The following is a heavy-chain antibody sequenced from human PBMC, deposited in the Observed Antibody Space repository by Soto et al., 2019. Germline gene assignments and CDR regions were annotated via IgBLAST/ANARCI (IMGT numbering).Heavy chain of an antibody. CDR2: ISPDGSKK. Sequence: GGSLRLSCAASGFTFTSHWMSWVRQTPGKGLGWVASISPDGSKKYYADSVEGRFTISRNNAQNSLYLQMNSLRDDETAVYYCARGRKWGQGTLVTVSS. CDR1: GFTFTSHW. CDR3: ARGRK. J-gene: IGHJ4*02. V-gene: IGHV3-7*01.